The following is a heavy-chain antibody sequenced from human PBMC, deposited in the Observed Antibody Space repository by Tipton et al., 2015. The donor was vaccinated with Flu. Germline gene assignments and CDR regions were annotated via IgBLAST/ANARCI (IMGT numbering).Heavy chain of an antibody. CDR2: IYYTGNT. Sequence: LRLSCSVSGDSIGSRYFWGWIRQPPGKGLERIGNIYYTGNTKYNPLFKSRVTISVDTSMNQFSLRLTSVTPADAAVYYCARDKDDWNAPVDYFYYYGMDVWGQGTTVTVSS. CDR3: ARDKDDWNAPVDYFYYYGMDV. J-gene: IGHJ6*02. V-gene: IGHV4-38-2*02. D-gene: IGHD1-1*01. CDR1: GDSIGSRYF.